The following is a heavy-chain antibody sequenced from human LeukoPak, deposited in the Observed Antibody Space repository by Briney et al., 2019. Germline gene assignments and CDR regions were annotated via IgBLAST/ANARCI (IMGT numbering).Heavy chain of an antibody. J-gene: IGHJ6*03. CDR1: GGSISSHY. V-gene: IGHV4-59*11. CDR2: IFYSGNT. CDR3: AREGYCSSTSCRENYMDV. Sequence: ASETLSLTCTASGGSISSHYWSWIRQPPGKGLEWIGYIFYSGNTNYNPSLKSRVTISVDTSKNQFSLMLSSVTAADTAVYYCAREGYCSSTSCRENYMDVWGKGTTVTVSS. D-gene: IGHD2-2*01.